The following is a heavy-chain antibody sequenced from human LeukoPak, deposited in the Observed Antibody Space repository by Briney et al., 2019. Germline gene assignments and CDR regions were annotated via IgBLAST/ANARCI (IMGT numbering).Heavy chain of an antibody. V-gene: IGHV4-59*01. CDR3: ARGGSSGYYYYFDY. J-gene: IGHJ4*02. D-gene: IGHD3-22*01. CDR2: IYYSGST. Sequence: SETLSPTCTVSGGSISSYYWSWIRQPPGKGLEWIGYIYYSGSTNYNPSLKSRVTIPVDTSKNQFSLKLSSVTAADTAVYYCARGGSSGYYYYFDYWGQGTLVTVSS. CDR1: GGSISSYY.